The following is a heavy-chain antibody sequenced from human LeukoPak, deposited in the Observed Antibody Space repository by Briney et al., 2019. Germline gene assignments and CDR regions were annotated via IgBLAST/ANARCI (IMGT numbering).Heavy chain of an antibody. V-gene: IGHV3-53*01. D-gene: IGHD6-6*01. Sequence: GGSLRLSCAASGFTVSSNYMSWVRQAPGKGLEWVSVIYSGGSTYYADSVKGRFTISRDNSKNTLCLQMNSLRAEDTAVYYCARDIAARGYNWFDPWGQGTLVTVSS. J-gene: IGHJ5*02. CDR2: IYSGGST. CDR1: GFTVSSNY. CDR3: ARDIAARGYNWFDP.